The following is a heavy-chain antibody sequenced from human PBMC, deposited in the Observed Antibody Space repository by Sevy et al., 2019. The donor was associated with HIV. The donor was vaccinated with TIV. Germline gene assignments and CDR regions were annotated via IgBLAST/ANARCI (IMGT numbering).Heavy chain of an antibody. J-gene: IGHJ4*02. CDR2: IYYNGHI. Sequence: SETLSLTCTVSGGSITSLYWNWIRQPPGKGLEWIANIYYNGHINYNPSLKSWVTLSLDTSKNQLSRRLSSVTAADTAMYYCAGENAWGRGYSWGQGTLVTVSS. D-gene: IGHD1-26*01. V-gene: IGHV4-59*11. CDR3: AGENAWGRGYS. CDR1: GGSITSLY.